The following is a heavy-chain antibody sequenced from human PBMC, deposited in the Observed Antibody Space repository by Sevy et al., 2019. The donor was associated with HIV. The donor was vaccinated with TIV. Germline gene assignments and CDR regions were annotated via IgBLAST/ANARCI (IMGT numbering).Heavy chain of an antibody. Sequence: SETLSLTCTVSGGSISSYYWSWIRQPPGKGLEWIGHIHYRGRTTYNPSLKSRVTISVDTSKIHFSLRLNFVTAADTAVYYCARYDILNDHSDVFDIWGQGTMVTVSS. CDR3: ARYDILNDHSDVFDI. CDR2: IHYRGRT. V-gene: IGHV4-59*13. J-gene: IGHJ3*02. CDR1: GGSISSYY. D-gene: IGHD3-9*01.